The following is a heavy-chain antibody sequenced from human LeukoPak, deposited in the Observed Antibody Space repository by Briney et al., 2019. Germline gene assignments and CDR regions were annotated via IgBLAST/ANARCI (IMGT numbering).Heavy chain of an antibody. Sequence: PSETLSLTCTLSGGSIFSGNSYWGWIRQPPGKGLEWIGSISASGKTYYNPSLKSRVTVSVDTSRDQFYLTLRPVTAADTAVYYCARQDDSVHGDPNWLDPWGEGTLVTVSS. CDR3: ARQDDSVHGDPNWLDP. CDR1: GGSIFSGNSY. D-gene: IGHD4-17*01. CDR2: ISASGKT. V-gene: IGHV4-39*01. J-gene: IGHJ5*02.